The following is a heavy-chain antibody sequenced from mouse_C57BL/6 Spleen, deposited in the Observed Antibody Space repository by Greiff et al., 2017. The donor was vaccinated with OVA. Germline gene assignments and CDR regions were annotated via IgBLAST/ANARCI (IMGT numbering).Heavy chain of an antibody. V-gene: IGHV1-61*01. CDR2: IYPSDSET. D-gene: IGHD2-13*01. Sequence: QVQLQQPGAELVRPGSSVKLSCKASGYTFTSYWMDWVKQRPGQGLEWIGNIYPSDSETHYNQKFKDKATLTVDKSSSTAYMQLSSLTSEDSAVYDCARLYYDDLYYAMDYWGQGTSVTVSS. J-gene: IGHJ4*01. CDR1: GYTFTSYW. CDR3: ARLYYDDLYYAMDY.